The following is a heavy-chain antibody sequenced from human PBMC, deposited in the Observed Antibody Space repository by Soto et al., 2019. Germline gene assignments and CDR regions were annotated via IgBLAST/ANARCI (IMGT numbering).Heavy chain of an antibody. CDR1: GFTFSSYG. J-gene: IGHJ4*02. Sequence: QVQLVESGGGVVQPGRSLRLSCAASGFTFSSYGMHWVRQAPGKGLEWVAVISYDGSNKYYADSVKGRFTISRDNSKNTLYLQMNSLRAEDTAVYYCAKLPGYLPEYYYDSSGSSSGFDYWGQGTLVTVSS. V-gene: IGHV3-30*18. D-gene: IGHD3-22*01. CDR2: ISYDGSNK. CDR3: AKLPGYLPEYYYDSSGSSSGFDY.